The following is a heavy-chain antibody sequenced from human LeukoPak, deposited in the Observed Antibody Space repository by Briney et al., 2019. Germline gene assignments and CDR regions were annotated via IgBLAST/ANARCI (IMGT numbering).Heavy chain of an antibody. J-gene: IGHJ4*02. CDR3: ARAIHGGNPTVDY. Sequence: ASVKVSCKASGYTFTGYYMHWVRQAPGQGLERMGWINPNSGGTNYAQKFQGRVTMTRDTSISTAYMELSRLRSDDTAVYYCARAIHGGNPTVDYWGQGTLVTVSS. CDR1: GYTFTGYY. D-gene: IGHD4-23*01. CDR2: INPNSGGT. V-gene: IGHV1-2*02.